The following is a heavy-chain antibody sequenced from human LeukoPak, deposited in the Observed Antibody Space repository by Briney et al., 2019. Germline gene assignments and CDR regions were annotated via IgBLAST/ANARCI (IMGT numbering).Heavy chain of an antibody. CDR1: GYTFTSYG. J-gene: IGHJ3*02. Sequence: GASVKVSCKASGYTFTSYGISWVRQAPGQGLEWMGWISAYNGNTNYAQKLQGRVTMTTDTSTSTAYMELRSLRSDDTAVYYCARDTGVSPAYPDAFDIWGQGTMVTVSS. CDR2: ISAYNGNT. D-gene: IGHD2-8*01. CDR3: ARDTGVSPAYPDAFDI. V-gene: IGHV1-18*01.